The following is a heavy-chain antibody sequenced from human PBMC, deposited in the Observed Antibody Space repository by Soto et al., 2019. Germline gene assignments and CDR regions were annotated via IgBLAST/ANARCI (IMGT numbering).Heavy chain of an antibody. J-gene: IGHJ4*02. Sequence: LRLSCAASGFTFSRYWMSWVRQAPGKGLEWVANIKEDGSEKNDVDSVKGRFTISRDNAKNSLYLQMNSLRVEDTAVYYCAKGGHIDYCGQGTLVTVSS. D-gene: IGHD3-16*01. V-gene: IGHV3-7*03. CDR3: AKGGHIDY. CDR2: IKEDGSEK. CDR1: GFTFSRYW.